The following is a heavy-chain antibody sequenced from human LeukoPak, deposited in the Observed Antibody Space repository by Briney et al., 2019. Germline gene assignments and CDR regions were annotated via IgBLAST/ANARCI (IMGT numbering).Heavy chain of an antibody. CDR3: ARVPDAMLGYFDY. CDR1: GFTVISNY. CDR2: IYSGGST. J-gene: IGHJ4*02. V-gene: IGHV3-53*01. Sequence: GGSLRLSCAASGFTVISNYMSWVRKPPGEGLEWVSGIYSGGSTYYADSVKVRFTISRDNSKNTLYLQMNSLRAEDTALYYCARVPDAMLGYFDYWGQGTLVTVSS. D-gene: IGHD2-2*01.